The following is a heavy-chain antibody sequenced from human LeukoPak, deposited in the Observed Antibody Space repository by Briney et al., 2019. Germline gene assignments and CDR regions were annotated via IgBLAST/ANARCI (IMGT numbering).Heavy chain of an antibody. CDR2: IKEDLSEK. CDR3: ARGGATRPDF. D-gene: IGHD1-26*01. V-gene: IGHV3-7*01. Sequence: GGSLRLSCAASGFTFSRHWMSWVRQAPGKGLEWVANIKEDLSEKYYVDSVKGRFTISRDNAKNSLYLQMNSLRVEDTAVYYCARGGATRPDFWGQGTLVTVSS. J-gene: IGHJ4*02. CDR1: GFTFSRHW.